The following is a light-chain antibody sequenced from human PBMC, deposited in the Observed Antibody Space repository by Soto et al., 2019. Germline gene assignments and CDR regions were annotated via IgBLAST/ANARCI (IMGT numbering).Light chain of an antibody. V-gene: IGKV1-39*01. CDR3: QQSYSTPYT. J-gene: IGKJ2*01. CDR1: QSISNY. Sequence: DIHMTQSPSSLSASVGDRVTITCRASQSISNYLNWYQQKPGKAPNLLIYIASNLHSGVPSRFSGSGSGTDFTLTISSLQPGDFATYYCQQSYSTPYTFGQGTKVDIK. CDR2: IAS.